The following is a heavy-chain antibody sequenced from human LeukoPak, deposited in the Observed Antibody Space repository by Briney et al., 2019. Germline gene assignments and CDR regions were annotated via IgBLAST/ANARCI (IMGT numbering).Heavy chain of an antibody. V-gene: IGHV3-23*01. D-gene: IGHD2-15*01. Sequence: PGGSLRLSCAASGFTFSSYAMSWVRQAPGKGLEWVSAISGSGGSTYYADSVKGRFTISRDNSKNTLYLQMNSLRAEDTAVYYCAKVIVVVVAAIHDAFDIWGQGTMVTVSS. CDR1: GFTFSSYA. CDR3: AKVIVVVVAAIHDAFDI. J-gene: IGHJ3*02. CDR2: ISGSGGST.